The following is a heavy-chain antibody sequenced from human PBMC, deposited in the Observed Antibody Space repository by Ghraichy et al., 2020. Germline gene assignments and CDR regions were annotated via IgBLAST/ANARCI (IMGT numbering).Heavy chain of an antibody. Sequence: ESLNISCTVSGGSISSYYWSWIRQPPGKGLEWIGYIYYSGSTNYNPSLKSRVTISVDTSKNQFSLKLSSVTAVDTAVYYCARDNREYYDSLDVWGQGTTVTVSS. D-gene: IGHD3-22*01. CDR2: IYYSGST. CDR3: ARDNREYYDSLDV. V-gene: IGHV4-59*01. CDR1: GGSISSYY. J-gene: IGHJ6*02.